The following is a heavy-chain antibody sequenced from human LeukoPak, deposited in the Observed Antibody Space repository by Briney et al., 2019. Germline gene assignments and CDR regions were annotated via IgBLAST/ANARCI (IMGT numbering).Heavy chain of an antibody. D-gene: IGHD5-12*01. CDR1: GGSISSGDYY. J-gene: IGHJ6*02. V-gene: IGHV4-30-4*01. CDR3: ARDFLTERDRGIAATIGDYYYYYGMDV. CDR2: IYYSGST. Sequence: PSQTLSLTCTVSGGSISSGDYYWSWIRQPPGKGPEWIGYIYYSGSTYYNPPLKSRVTISVDTSKNQFSLKLSSVTAADTAVYYCARDFLTERDRGIAATIGDYYYYYGMDVWGQGTTVTVSS.